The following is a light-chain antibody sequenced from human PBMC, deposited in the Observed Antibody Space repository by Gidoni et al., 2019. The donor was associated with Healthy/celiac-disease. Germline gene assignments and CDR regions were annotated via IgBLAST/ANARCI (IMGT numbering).Light chain of an antibody. J-gene: IGKJ1*01. CDR1: QSVSSN. CDR2: GAS. CDR3: QQYNNWPPWT. Sequence: IVMTQSPATLSVSPGARATLSCRASQSVSSNLAWYQQKPGQAPRLLLYGASTRATGIPARFSGSGSGTEFTLTISSLQSEDFAVYYCQQYNNWPPWTFGQGTKVEIK. V-gene: IGKV3-15*01.